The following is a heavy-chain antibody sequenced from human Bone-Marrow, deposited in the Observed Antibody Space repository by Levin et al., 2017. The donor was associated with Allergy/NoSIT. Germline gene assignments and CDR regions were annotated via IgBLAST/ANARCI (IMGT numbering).Heavy chain of an antibody. CDR2: IRDKPYGGAT. J-gene: IGHJ5*02. V-gene: IGHV3-49*03. D-gene: IGHD6-13*01. CDR1: GFTFGDHA. Sequence: GGSLRLSCTASGFTFGDHAMSWFRLAPGKGLEWVGFIRDKPYGGATEYAAAVKGRFAISRDDSESIAYLQMDSLKIEDTGVYYCSRVARGPPEEIAAAGPVDLWGQGTLVTVSS. CDR3: SRVARGPPEEIAAAGPVDL.